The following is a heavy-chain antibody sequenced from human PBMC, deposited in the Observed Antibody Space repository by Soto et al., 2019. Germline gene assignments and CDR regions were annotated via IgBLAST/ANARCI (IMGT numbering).Heavy chain of an antibody. J-gene: IGHJ4*02. V-gene: IGHV4-34*01. D-gene: IGHD2-2*01. CDR3: ARDQVIVVPAAMRSSGWYFDY. CDR1: GGSFSGYY. CDR2: INHSGST. Sequence: SETLSLTCAVYGGSFSGYYWSWIRQPPGKGLEWIGEINHSGSTNYNPSLKSRVTISVDTSKNQFSLKLSSVTAADTAVYYCARDQVIVVPAAMRSSGWYFDYWGQGTLVTVSS.